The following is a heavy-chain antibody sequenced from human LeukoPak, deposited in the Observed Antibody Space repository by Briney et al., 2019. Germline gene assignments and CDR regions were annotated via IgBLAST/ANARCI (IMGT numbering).Heavy chain of an antibody. CDR1: GGSISTYY. J-gene: IGHJ3*02. CDR3: ARSSSAFDI. V-gene: IGHV4-59*01. Sequence: SETLSLTCTVSGGSISTYYWSWIRQPPGKGLEWIAYTYYSGSTNYNPSLKSRVTISVDTSKNQFSLKLSSVTAADTAVYYCARSSSAFDIWGQGTMVTVSS. CDR2: TYYSGST.